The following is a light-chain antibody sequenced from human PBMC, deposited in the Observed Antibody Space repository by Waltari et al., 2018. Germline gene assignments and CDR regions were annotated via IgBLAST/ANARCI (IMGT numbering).Light chain of an antibody. CDR3: SSYISSDTLEL. J-gene: IGLJ2*01. Sequence: HSALTQPASVSGSPGQSITISCTGTSSDVGGYNYVPWYQQHPGKAPKLMIYDVSNRPSGVSNRLSGSKSGNTASLTISGLQAEDEADYYCSSYISSDTLELFGGGTSLTVL. CDR1: SSDVGGYNY. V-gene: IGLV2-14*03. CDR2: DVS.